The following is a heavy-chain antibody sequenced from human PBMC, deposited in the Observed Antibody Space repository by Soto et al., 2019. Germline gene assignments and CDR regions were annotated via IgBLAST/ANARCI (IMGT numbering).Heavy chain of an antibody. CDR1: GFTFSSYG. CDR2: ISNSGSLT. V-gene: IGHV3-23*01. Sequence: QLLESGGGLVQFGGSLRLSCAASGFTFSSYGMSWVRQVPGKGLEWVSSISNSGSLTYYADSVKGRCTISRDNSKNTLYLQMNSLRAEATALYSCATILVTGHWYFQVWGRGTLVTVSS. D-gene: IGHD2-21*02. J-gene: IGHJ2*01. CDR3: ATILVTGHWYFQV.